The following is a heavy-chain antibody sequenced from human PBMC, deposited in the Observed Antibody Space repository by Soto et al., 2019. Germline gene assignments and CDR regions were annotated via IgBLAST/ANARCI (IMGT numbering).Heavy chain of an antibody. V-gene: IGHV3-33*01. CDR3: ARDSIAVAQYYFDY. CDR1: GFTFSSYG. J-gene: IGHJ4*02. D-gene: IGHD6-19*01. CDR2: IWYDGSNK. Sequence: RGGSLRLSCAASGFTFSSYGMHWVRQAPGKGLEWVAVIWYDGSNKYYADSVKGRFTISRDNSKNTLYLQMNSLRAEDTAVYYCARDSIAVAQYYFDYWGQGTLVTVSS.